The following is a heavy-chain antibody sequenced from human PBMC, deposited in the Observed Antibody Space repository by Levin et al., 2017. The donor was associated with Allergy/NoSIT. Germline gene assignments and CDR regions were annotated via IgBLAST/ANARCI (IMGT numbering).Heavy chain of an antibody. V-gene: IGHV3-72*01. Sequence: GGSLRLSCAASGLTLSDHQMDWVRQAPGKGLEWVARTKNKTESYATEYAASVKGRFIISRHDSKSSLYLQMNSLEDEDTSVYFCSRSGGPYGAFYDWGQGTLVTVSS. CDR1: GLTLSDHQ. CDR2: TKNKTESYAT. CDR3: SRSGGPYGAFYD. J-gene: IGHJ4*02. D-gene: IGHD3-3*01.